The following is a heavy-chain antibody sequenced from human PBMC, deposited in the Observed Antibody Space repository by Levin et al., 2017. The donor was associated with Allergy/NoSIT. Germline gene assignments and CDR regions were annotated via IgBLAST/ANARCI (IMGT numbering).Heavy chain of an antibody. Sequence: AASVKVSCKASGYTFTSYGINWVRQAPGQGLEWMGWISPYNGNTNYAQKLQGRVTMTTDTSTSTVYMDLRSLRSDETAMYYCARDYKYSSSSGFGYWGQGTLVTVSS. CDR3: ARDYKYSSSSGFGY. J-gene: IGHJ4*02. CDR1: GYTFTSYG. D-gene: IGHD6-6*01. V-gene: IGHV1-18*01. CDR2: ISPYNGNT.